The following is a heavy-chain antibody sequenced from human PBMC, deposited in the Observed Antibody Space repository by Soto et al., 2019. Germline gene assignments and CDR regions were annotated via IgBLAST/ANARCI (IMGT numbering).Heavy chain of an antibody. J-gene: IGHJ4*02. CDR3: ARDLSSDSTGFRGYDL. CDR2: FIPIFVSA. D-gene: IGHD3-10*01. V-gene: IGHV1-69*01. CDR1: GGTVSGYA. Sequence: QVHLVQSGAEVKKAGSSVKVSCKASGGTVSGYAITWVRQAPGKGLEWMGVFIPIFVSAHYAQKFQGRVTITADESTSTAYMELSGLRSEDTAIYYCARDLSSDSTGFRGYDLWGQGTLVTVSS.